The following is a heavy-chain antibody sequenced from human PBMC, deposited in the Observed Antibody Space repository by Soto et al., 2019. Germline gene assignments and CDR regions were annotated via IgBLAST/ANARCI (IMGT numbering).Heavy chain of an antibody. J-gene: IGHJ6*02. CDR2: IIPIFGTA. CDR3: ASHCGGDCYSRSPPYYYYGMDV. D-gene: IGHD2-21*02. Sequence: QVQLVQSGAEVKKPGSSVKVSCKASGGTFSSYAISWVRQAPGQGLEWMGGIIPIFGTADYAQKFQGRVTSTADESRGTAYMGLSSLRSEDTAVYYCASHCGGDCYSRSPPYYYYGMDVGGQGTTVTVSS. CDR1: GGTFSSYA. V-gene: IGHV1-69*12.